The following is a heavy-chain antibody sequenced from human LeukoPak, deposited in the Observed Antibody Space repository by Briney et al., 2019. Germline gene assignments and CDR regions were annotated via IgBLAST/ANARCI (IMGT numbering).Heavy chain of an antibody. CDR2: ISHSGCT. CDR3: ARDPRSYTGYDETFDY. CDR1: GGSFSGYY. Sequence: SETLSLTCAVYGGSFSGYYWSWIRQLPGKGLEWIGEISHSGCTNYNPSLKSRVTMSLDTSEDQFSLKLSSVTAADTAVYYCARDPRSYTGYDETFDYWGQGTLVTVSS. J-gene: IGHJ4*02. D-gene: IGHD5-12*01. V-gene: IGHV4-34*01.